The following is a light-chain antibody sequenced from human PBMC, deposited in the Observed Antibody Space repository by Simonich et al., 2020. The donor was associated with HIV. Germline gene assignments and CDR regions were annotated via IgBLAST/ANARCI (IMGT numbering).Light chain of an antibody. CDR3: QQRSNWPLT. CDR2: DAS. CDR1: QSFSSN. V-gene: IGKV3-11*01. Sequence: EILMTQSPVTLSVSPGERATLSCRASQSFSSNLAWYRQKPGQAPRLLIYDASNRATGIPARFSGSGAGTDFTRTISSREPEDFAVYYCQQRSNWPLTFGQGTKVDIK. J-gene: IGKJ1*01.